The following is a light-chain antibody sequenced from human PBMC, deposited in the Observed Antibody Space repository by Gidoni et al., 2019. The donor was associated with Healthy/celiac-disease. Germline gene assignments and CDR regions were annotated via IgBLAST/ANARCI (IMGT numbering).Light chain of an antibody. CDR3: QQYYSTPRYT. J-gene: IGKJ2*01. CDR2: WAS. Sequence: DIVMTQYPDSLAVSLGERATINCKSSQSVLYSSNNKNYLAWYQQKPGQPPKLLIYWASTRESGVPDRFSGSGSGTDFTLTISSLQAEDVAVYYCQQYYSTPRYTFXQXTKLEIK. CDR1: QSVLYSSNNKNY. V-gene: IGKV4-1*01.